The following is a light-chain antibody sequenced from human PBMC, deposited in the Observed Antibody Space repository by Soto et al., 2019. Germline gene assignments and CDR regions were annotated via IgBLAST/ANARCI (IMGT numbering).Light chain of an antibody. V-gene: IGKV3-20*01. CDR3: QLYAISPKT. CDR1: QTVSSTS. J-gene: IGKJ1*01. CDR2: DAS. Sequence: EIVLTQSPGTLSLSPGERATLSCRASQTVSSTSLAWYQQRPGQAPRLLIFDASTRVTGIPDRLSGSGSGTDFTLTISRLEPEDFAVYFCQLYAISPKTFGQGTRWIS.